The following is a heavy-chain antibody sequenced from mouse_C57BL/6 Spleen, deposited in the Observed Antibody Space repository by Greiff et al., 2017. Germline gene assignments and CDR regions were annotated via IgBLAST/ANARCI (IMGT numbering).Heavy chain of an antibody. CDR3: AKHEAGPYGYGGFAY. CDR2: IWGGGST. D-gene: IGHD2-2*01. CDR1: GFSLTSYG. V-gene: IGHV2-9*01. Sequence: QVQLQESGPGLVAPSQSLSITCTVSGFSLTSYGVDWVRQPPGKGLEWLGVIWGGGSTNYNSALMSRLSISKDNSKSQVFLKMNSLQADDTAMYXGAKHEAGPYGYGGFAYWGQGTLVTVSA. J-gene: IGHJ3*01.